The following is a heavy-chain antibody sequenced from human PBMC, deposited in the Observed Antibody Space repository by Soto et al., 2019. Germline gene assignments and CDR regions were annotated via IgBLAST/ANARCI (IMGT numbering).Heavy chain of an antibody. V-gene: IGHV3-23*01. CDR2: ISGSGGST. CDR3: AKAGYCSGGSCYDYYYYYMDV. J-gene: IGHJ6*03. Sequence: GGSLRLSCAASGFTSSSYAMSWVRQAPGKGLEWVSAISGSGGSTYYADSVKGRFTISRDNSKNTLYLQMNSLRAEDTAVYYCAKAGYCSGGSCYDYYYYYMDVWGKGTTVTVSS. CDR1: GFTSSSYA. D-gene: IGHD2-15*01.